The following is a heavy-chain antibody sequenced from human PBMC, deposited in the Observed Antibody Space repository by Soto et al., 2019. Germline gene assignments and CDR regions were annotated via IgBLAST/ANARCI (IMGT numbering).Heavy chain of an antibody. CDR2: INPSGGST. CDR1: GYTLTSYY. J-gene: IGHJ6*02. D-gene: IGHD3-3*01. CDR3: ARDTMEWLFGGPDYYYYGMDV. V-gene: IGHV1-46*01. Sequence: ASVKVSCKASGYTLTSYYMHWVRQAPGQGLERMGIINPSGGSTSYAQKFQGRVTMTRDTSTSTVYMELSSLRSEDTAVYYCARDTMEWLFGGPDYYYYGMDVWGQGTTVTVSS.